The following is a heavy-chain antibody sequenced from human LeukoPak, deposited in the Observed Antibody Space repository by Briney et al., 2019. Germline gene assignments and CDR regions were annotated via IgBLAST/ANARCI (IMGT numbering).Heavy chain of an antibody. D-gene: IGHD3-10*01. Sequence: YWSWIRQPPGKGLEWMGIIYPGDSDTRYSPSFQGQVTISADKSISTAYLQWSSLKASDTAMYYCARRIGSGSYYGWYFDYWGQGTLVTVSS. CDR3: ARRIGSGSYYGWYFDY. CDR2: IYPGDSDT. J-gene: IGHJ4*02. V-gene: IGHV5-51*01. CDR1: YW.